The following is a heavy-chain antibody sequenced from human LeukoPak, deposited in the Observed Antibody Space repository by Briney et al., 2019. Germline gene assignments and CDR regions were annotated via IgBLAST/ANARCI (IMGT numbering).Heavy chain of an antibody. D-gene: IGHD6-19*01. CDR1: GFTFSDYY. Sequence: GGSLRLSCAASGFTFSDYYMSWIRQAPGKGLEWVSYISSSSSYTNYADSVKGRFTISRDNAKNSLYLQMNSLRAEDTAVYYRARVPSGWRPFDYWGQGTLVTVSS. CDR3: ARVPSGWRPFDY. J-gene: IGHJ4*02. CDR2: ISSSSSYT. V-gene: IGHV3-11*05.